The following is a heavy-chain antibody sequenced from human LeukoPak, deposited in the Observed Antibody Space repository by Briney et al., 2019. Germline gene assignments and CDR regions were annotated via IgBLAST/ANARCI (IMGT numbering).Heavy chain of an antibody. CDR3: AKDGVILAPGVYWYMDV. J-gene: IGHJ6*03. Sequence: GGSLRLSCVGSTFTFSDYGMHWVRQAPGKGLEWVAFIRNDGAKTYYEDSAKGRFTISRDNSRNTLYLQMNSLTAEDTAVFYCAKDGVILAPGVYWYMDVWGRGTTVTVSS. V-gene: IGHV3-30*02. D-gene: IGHD3-16*02. CDR2: IRNDGAKT. CDR1: TFTFSDYG.